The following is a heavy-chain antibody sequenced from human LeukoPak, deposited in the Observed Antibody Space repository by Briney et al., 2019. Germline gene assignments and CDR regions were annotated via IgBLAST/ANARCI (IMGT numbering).Heavy chain of an antibody. V-gene: IGHV5-51*01. CDR3: ARGCYSYTCYNWFDP. CDR1: GYSFTSYW. J-gene: IGHJ5*02. D-gene: IGHD3-16*02. CDR2: IYPGDSDT. Sequence: KCGESLKISCKGSGYSFTSYWIGWVRQMPGKGLEWMGIIYPGDSDTRYSPSFQGQVTISADKSISTAYLQWRSLKASDTAMYYCARGCYSYTCYNWFDPWGQGTLVTVSS.